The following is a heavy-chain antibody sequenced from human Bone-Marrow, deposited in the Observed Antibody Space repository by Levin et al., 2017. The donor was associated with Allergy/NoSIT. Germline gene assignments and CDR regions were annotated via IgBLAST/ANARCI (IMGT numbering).Heavy chain of an antibody. CDR3: ARDNRISSGWYGWYFDL. CDR2: ISGSISHI. V-gene: IGHV3-21*01. Sequence: GESLKISCAASGFTFSGYSMNWVRQAPGKGLEWVASISGSISHIYYADSVKGRFTISRDNAKNSLFLQMNSLRTEDTAVFYCARDNRISSGWYGWYFDLWGRGTLVTVSS. CDR1: GFTFSGYS. J-gene: IGHJ2*01. D-gene: IGHD6-19*01.